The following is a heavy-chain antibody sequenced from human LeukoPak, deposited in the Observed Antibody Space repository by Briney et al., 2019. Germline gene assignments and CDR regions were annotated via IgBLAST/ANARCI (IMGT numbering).Heavy chain of an antibody. CDR3: ARATPQGIDY. J-gene: IGHJ4*02. V-gene: IGHV4-30-2*01. Sequence: SQTLSLTCAVSGGSISSGGYSWSRIRQPPGKGLEWIGYIYHSGSTYYNPSLKSRVTISVDRSKNQFSLKLSSVTAADTAVYYCARATPQGIDYWGQGTLVTVSS. CDR2: IYHSGST. CDR1: GGSISSGGYS.